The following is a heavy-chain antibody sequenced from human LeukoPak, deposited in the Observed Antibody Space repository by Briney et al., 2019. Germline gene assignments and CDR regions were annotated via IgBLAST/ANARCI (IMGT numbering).Heavy chain of an antibody. V-gene: IGHV1-18*01. CDR3: ARDRTMVRGVIGY. Sequence: ASVKVSCKASGYTFTSYDINWVRQATGQGLEWMGWMNPNSGNTNYAQKLQGRVTMTTDTSTSTAYMELRSLRSDDTAVYYCARDRTMVRGVIGYWGQGTLVAVSS. CDR1: GYTFTSYD. D-gene: IGHD3-10*01. CDR2: MNPNSGNT. J-gene: IGHJ4*02.